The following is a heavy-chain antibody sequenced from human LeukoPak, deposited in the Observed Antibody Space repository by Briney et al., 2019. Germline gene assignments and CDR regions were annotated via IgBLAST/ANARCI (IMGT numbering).Heavy chain of an antibody. J-gene: IGHJ4*02. CDR3: ARRGIAVAGTRLFDY. V-gene: IGHV3-30-3*01. Sequence: PGGSLRLSCAASGFTFSSYAMHWVRQAPGKGLERVAVISYDGSNKYYADSVKGRFTISRDNSKNTLYLQMNSLRAEDTAVYYCARRGIAVAGTRLFDYWGQGTLVTVSS. CDR1: GFTFSSYA. D-gene: IGHD6-19*01. CDR2: ISYDGSNK.